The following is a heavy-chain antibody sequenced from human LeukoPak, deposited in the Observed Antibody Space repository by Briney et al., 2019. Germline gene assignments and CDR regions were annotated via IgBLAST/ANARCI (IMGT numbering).Heavy chain of an antibody. CDR1: GYSFTSYW. D-gene: IGHD3-10*01. Sequence: GESLKISCKGSGYSFTSYWIGWVRQMPGKGLEWMGIIYPGDSDTRYSPSFQGQVTISADKSISTAYLQWSSLKASDTAMYYCARAYYGSGRFDAFDIWGQGTMVTVSS. CDR3: ARAYYGSGRFDAFDI. V-gene: IGHV5-51*01. CDR2: IYPGDSDT. J-gene: IGHJ3*02.